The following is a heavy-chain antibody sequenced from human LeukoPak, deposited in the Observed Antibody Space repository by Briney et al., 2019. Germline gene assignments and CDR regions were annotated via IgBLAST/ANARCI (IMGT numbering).Heavy chain of an antibody. J-gene: IGHJ5*02. D-gene: IGHD6-6*01. CDR3: ARGRSSSTNWFDP. CDR1: GGSISSGGYY. CDR2: IYYSGST. Sequence: SQTLSLTCTVSGGSISSGGYYWSWIRQHPGKGLEWIGYIYYSGSTYYNPSLKSRVTISVDTSKNQFSLKLSSVTAADTAVYYCARGRSSSTNWFDPWGQGTLVTVSS. V-gene: IGHV4-31*03.